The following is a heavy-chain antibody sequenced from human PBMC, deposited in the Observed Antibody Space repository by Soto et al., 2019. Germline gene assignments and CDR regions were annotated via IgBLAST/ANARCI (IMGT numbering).Heavy chain of an antibody. CDR1: GYTFTRYG. D-gene: IGHD2-8*01. CDR3: AKNGQPPYYYYGLDV. V-gene: IGHV1-18*01. CDR2: ISGYNGDT. J-gene: IGHJ6*02. Sequence: QGHLVQSEAEVKKPGASVKVSCKASGYTFTRYGISWVQQAPVQGLEWMGWISGYNGDTNYAQKFQDRVSMTIDTSTGTAYMELRSLTSDDTAIYYCAKNGQPPYYYYGLDVWGQGTKVTVSS.